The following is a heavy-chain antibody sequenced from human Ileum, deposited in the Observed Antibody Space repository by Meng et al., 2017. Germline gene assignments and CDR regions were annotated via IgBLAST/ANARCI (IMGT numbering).Heavy chain of an antibody. Sequence: GESLKISCAVSGFTFSDYYMSWIRQAPGKGLEWVSYISASGSTKYYADAVQGRFTFSRDNAKNALYLLMNSLRAEDTAVYYCARDSRHLANDVHGGFDYWGQGTLVTVSS. CDR2: ISASGSTK. CDR1: GFTFSDYY. V-gene: IGHV3-11*04. J-gene: IGHJ4*02. CDR3: ARDSRHLANDVHGGFDY. D-gene: IGHD1-1*01.